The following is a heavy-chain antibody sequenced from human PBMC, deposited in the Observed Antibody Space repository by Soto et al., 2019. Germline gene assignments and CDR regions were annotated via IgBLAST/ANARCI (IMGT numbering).Heavy chain of an antibody. Sequence: PSDTLSLTCAVSGGSISSGGYSWSWIRQPPGKGLEWIGYIYYSGTTYYNPSLKSRVTMSVDTSKNQFSLKLSSVTAADTAVYYCAGDRYDFWSGYPEAVWGQGTTVTVSS. CDR3: AGDRYDFWSGYPEAV. V-gene: IGHV4-30-2*02. CDR2: IYYSGTT. D-gene: IGHD3-3*01. CDR1: GGSISSGGYS. J-gene: IGHJ6*02.